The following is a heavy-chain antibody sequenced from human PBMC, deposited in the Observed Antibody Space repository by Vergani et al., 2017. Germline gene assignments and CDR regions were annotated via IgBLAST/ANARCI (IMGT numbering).Heavy chain of an antibody. CDR3: ARHGGGRGCSGYDCPIDY. CDR2: IYYSGST. V-gene: IGHV4-39*01. J-gene: IGHJ4*02. CDR1: GSSISSSSYY. Sequence: QLQLQESGPGLVKPSETLSLTCTVSGSSISSSSYYWGWIRQPPGKGLEWIGSIYYSGSTYYNPSLKSRVTISVDTSKNQFSLKLSSVTAADTAVYHCARHGGGRGCSGYDCPIDYWGQGTLVTVSS. D-gene: IGHD5-12*01.